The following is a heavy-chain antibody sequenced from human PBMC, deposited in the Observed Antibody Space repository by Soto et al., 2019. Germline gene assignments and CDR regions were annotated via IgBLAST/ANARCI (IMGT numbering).Heavy chain of an antibody. CDR2: ISASGGST. Sequence: GSLRLSCAASGFTFDSFAMTWVRQAPGKGLEWFSAISASGGSTYYAESVKGWFTISRDSSKNTLYLEMNSLRAANTAVYYCARWALMPDSWGQGTLVTVSP. V-gene: IGHV3-23*01. D-gene: IGHD2-2*01. J-gene: IGHJ4*02. CDR1: GFTFDSFA. CDR3: ARWALMPDS.